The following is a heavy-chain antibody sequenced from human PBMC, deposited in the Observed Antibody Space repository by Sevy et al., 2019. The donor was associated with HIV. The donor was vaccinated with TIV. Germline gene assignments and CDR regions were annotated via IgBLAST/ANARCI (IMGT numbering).Heavy chain of an antibody. CDR1: GFTFSKYS. Sequence: GGSLRLSCAASGFTFSKYSMSWVRQPPGKGLEWVSTLSFGCGEINYADSVKGRFTISRDNSKSSVYLQMNNLRPKDTAVYSCAREGCTKPHDYWGQGTLVTVSS. CDR2: LSFGCGEI. V-gene: IGHV3-23*01. J-gene: IGHJ4*02. CDR3: AREGCTKPHDY. D-gene: IGHD2-8*01.